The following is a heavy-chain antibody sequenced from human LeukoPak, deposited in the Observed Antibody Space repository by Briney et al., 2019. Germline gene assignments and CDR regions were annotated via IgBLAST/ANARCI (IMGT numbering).Heavy chain of an antibody. CDR2: INHSGST. Sequence: PSETLSLTCAVYGGSFSGYYWSWIRQPPGKGLEWIGEINHSGSTNYNPSLKSRVTISVDTSKNQFSLKLSSVTAADTAVYYCAREAKYSSGWYNYWGQGTLVTVSS. D-gene: IGHD6-19*01. J-gene: IGHJ4*02. V-gene: IGHV4-34*01. CDR3: AREAKYSSGWYNY. CDR1: GGSFSGYY.